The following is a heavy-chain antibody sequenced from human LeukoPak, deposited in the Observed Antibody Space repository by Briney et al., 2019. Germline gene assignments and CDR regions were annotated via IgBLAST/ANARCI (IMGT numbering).Heavy chain of an antibody. V-gene: IGHV3-9*01. D-gene: IGHD3-10*01. J-gene: IGHJ4*02. CDR1: GFTFDDYA. CDR2: ISWNSGSI. CDR3: AKDDAWLRFGE. Sequence: GGSLRLSCAASGFTFDDYAMHWVRQAPGKGLEWVSGISWNSGSIGYADSVKGRFTISRDNSKNTLYLEVISLTAEDTAVYYCAKDDAWLRFGEWSQGTLVTVSS.